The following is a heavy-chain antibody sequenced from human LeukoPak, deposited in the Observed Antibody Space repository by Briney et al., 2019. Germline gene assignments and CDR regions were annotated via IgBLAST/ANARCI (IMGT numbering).Heavy chain of an antibody. CDR1: GFTFSSYS. CDR3: ARDEEYYDSSGPFDI. CDR2: ISSRSSYI. Sequence: GGALRLSCAASGFTFSSYSMNWVRQAPGKGLEGVSSISSRSSYIYYADSVKGRFTISRDNAKNSLYLQMNSLRAEDTAVYYCARDEEYYDSSGPFDIWGQGTMVTVPS. V-gene: IGHV3-21*01. D-gene: IGHD3-22*01. J-gene: IGHJ3*02.